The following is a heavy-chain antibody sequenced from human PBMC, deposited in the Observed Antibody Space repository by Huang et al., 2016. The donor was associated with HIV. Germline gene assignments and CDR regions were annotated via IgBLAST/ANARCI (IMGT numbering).Heavy chain of an antibody. CDR2: SVPLFGTT. Sequence: QVHLVQSGAEVREPGSSVEVSCTSSAGALHSHSIPWVRPAPGHGLERVGTSVPLFGTTNYAQKLLGRLSFRADESTGAVYMKVVLLKSEDTAIYFCARVRRHSGNSGLIDFWGQGTLVTVTS. CDR3: ARVRRHSGNSGLIDF. J-gene: IGHJ4*02. CDR1: AGALHSHS. D-gene: IGHD6-19*01. V-gene: IGHV1-69*13.